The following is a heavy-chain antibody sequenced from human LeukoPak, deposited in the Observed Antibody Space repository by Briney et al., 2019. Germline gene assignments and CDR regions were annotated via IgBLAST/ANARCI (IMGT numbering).Heavy chain of an antibody. Sequence: GGSLRLSCAASEFSVGSNYMTWVRQAPGKGLEWVSAISASGGSTYYADSVKGRFTISRDNSKNTLFLQMNSLRAEDTAVYYCAKDHSSGWPYCFPYWGQGTLVTVSS. J-gene: IGHJ4*02. V-gene: IGHV3-23*01. CDR2: ISASGGST. D-gene: IGHD6-19*01. CDR1: EFSVGSNY. CDR3: AKDHSSGWPYCFPY.